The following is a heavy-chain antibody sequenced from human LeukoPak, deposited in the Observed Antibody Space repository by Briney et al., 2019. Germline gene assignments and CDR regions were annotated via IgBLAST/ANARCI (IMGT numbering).Heavy chain of an antibody. CDR3: ARAGIVGAPAWVDV. Sequence: ASVKVSCKASGCTFTTYGISWMRQAPGQGLEWMGWISGYNGNTNYAQNLQGRVTMTTDTSTSTAYMELRSLRSDDTAVYYCARAGIVGAPAWVDVWGQGTTVTVS. CDR1: GCTFTTYG. CDR2: ISGYNGNT. V-gene: IGHV1-18*01. D-gene: IGHD1-26*01. J-gene: IGHJ6*02.